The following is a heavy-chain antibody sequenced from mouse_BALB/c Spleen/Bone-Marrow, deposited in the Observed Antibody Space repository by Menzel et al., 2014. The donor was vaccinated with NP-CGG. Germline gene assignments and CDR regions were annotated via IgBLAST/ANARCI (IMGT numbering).Heavy chain of an antibody. V-gene: IGHV1-14*01. CDR2: INXXNDGT. Sequence: VQLKHSGPELVKPGASVKMSCKASGYTFTSXVXHWVXQKPXXGXEWIXXINXXNDGTKYNEKFKGKATLTSDKSSSTAYMELSSLTSEDSAVYYCARSLYGYDWYFDVWGAGTTVTVSS. CDR3: ARSLYGYDWYFDV. D-gene: IGHD2-2*01. J-gene: IGHJ1*01. CDR1: GYTFTSXV.